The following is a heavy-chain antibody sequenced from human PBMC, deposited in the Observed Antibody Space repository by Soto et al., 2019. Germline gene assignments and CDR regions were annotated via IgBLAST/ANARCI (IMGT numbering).Heavy chain of an antibody. CDR3: ARDPYDFWSGYQIGGMDV. CDR1: GGTFSSYA. J-gene: IGHJ6*02. Sequence: QVQLVQSGAEVKKPGSSVKVSCKASGGTFSSYAISWVRQAPGQGLEWMGGIIPIFGTANYAQKFQGRVTITADKSTSTGYMELSSLRSEDTAVYYCARDPYDFWSGYQIGGMDVWGQGTTVTVSS. CDR2: IIPIFGTA. V-gene: IGHV1-69*06. D-gene: IGHD3-3*01.